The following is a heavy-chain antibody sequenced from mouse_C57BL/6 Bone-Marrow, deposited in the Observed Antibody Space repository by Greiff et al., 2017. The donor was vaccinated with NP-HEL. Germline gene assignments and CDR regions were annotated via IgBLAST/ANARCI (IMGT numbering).Heavy chain of an antibody. J-gene: IGHJ4*01. CDR3: ARDRIYYGYDRAMDY. V-gene: IGHV1-78*01. D-gene: IGHD2-2*01. Sequence: VQLQQSDAELVKPGASVKISCKVSGYTFTDHTIHWMKQRPEQGLEWIGYIYPRDGSTKYNEKFKGKATLTADKSSSTAYMQLNSLTSEDSAVYFCARDRIYYGYDRAMDYWGQGTSVTVSS. CDR2: IYPRDGST. CDR1: GYTFTDHT.